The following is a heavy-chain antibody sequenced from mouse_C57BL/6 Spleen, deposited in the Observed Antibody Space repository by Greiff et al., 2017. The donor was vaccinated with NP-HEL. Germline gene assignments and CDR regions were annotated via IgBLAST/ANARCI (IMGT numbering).Heavy chain of an antibody. J-gene: IGHJ2*01. V-gene: IGHV3-5*01. Sequence: EVQRVESGPGLVKPSQTVFLTCTVTGISITTGNYRWSWIRQFPGNKLEWIGYISYSGPITYNPSLKSRTTITRDTPKNQFFLEMNSLTAEDTATYYCAREGSGYDYWGQGTTLTVSS. CDR3: AREGSGYDY. D-gene: IGHD3-2*02. CDR1: GISITTGNYR. CDR2: ISYSGPI.